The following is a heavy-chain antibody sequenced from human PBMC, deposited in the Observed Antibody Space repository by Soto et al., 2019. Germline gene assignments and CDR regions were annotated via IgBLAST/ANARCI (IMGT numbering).Heavy chain of an antibody. CDR2: ISTYNGNT. V-gene: IGHV1-18*01. D-gene: IGHD6-19*01. CDR3: ARSYASGWYGDF. J-gene: IGHJ4*02. CDR1: VYTFTTYG. Sequence: QVHLVQSGTEVKEPGASVKVSCKASVYTFTTYGITWVRQDPGQGLEWVGWISTYNGNTNYAQKLQDRVTLTTDTSTSTAYMELRSMRSDDTAAYYCARSYASGWYGDFWGQGTLVTVSS.